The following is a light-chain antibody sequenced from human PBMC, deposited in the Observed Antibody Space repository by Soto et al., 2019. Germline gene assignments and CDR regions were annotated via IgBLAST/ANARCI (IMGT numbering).Light chain of an antibody. CDR1: QSVNNN. CDR3: QQYNNWPLT. J-gene: IGKJ4*01. Sequence: EIVMTQSPATLSVSPGERATLSCRASQSVNNNLAWYQQKPGQAPRLLIYGASARATGIPARFSGSGSGTEFTLTISSLQSEDLADYYCQQYNNWPLTFGGGTKVEIK. V-gene: IGKV3-15*01. CDR2: GAS.